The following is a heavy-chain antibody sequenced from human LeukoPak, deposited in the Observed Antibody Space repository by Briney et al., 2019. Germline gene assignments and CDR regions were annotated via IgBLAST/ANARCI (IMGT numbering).Heavy chain of an antibody. CDR2: IYNTGSA. CDR1: GGSISSYY. D-gene: IGHD5-24*01. Sequence: SETLSLTCTVSGGSISSYYWTWIRQPPGKRLEWIGYIYNTGSANYNPSFKGRVTLSVDTSKDQFSLKLSSVTAADTAVYYCAREDRGGYNSRGNWFDPWGQGTLVTVSS. CDR3: AREDRGGYNSRGNWFDP. V-gene: IGHV4-59*01. J-gene: IGHJ5*02.